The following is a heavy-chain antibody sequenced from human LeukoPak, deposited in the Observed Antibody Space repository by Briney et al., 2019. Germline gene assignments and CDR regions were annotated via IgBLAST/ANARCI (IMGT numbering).Heavy chain of an antibody. D-gene: IGHD4-11*01. Sequence: AGGSLRLSCAASKFTFSHYAMHWVRQAPGKGLEWVAVIWNDGSDKYYADSVKGRFTVSRDNSRNILYQQMDSLRAEDTGVYYCAKDAQRGFDYSNSLQHWGPGTLVTVSS. CDR2: IWNDGSDK. V-gene: IGHV3-33*06. J-gene: IGHJ1*01. CDR3: AKDAQRGFDYSNSLQH. CDR1: KFTFSHYA.